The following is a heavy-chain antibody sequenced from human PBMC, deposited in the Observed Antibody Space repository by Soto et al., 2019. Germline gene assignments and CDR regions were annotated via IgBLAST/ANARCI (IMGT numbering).Heavy chain of an antibody. Sequence: QVQLQESGPGLVKPSGTLSLTCAVSGGSISSSNWWSWVRQPPGKGLEWIGEIYHSGSTNYNPSLKRLVTISVSKSKNQFPLSLSSATAADTAVYYCASAYYDSSGYYRFDYWGQGTLVTVSS. J-gene: IGHJ4*02. CDR1: GGSISSSNW. CDR3: ASAYYDSSGYYRFDY. V-gene: IGHV4-4*02. D-gene: IGHD3-22*01. CDR2: IYHSGST.